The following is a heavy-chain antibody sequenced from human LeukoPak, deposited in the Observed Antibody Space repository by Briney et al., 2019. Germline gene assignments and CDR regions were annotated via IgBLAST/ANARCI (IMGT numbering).Heavy chain of an antibody. J-gene: IGHJ3*02. CDR3: ARVSVVAATDDAFDI. Sequence: GGSLRLSCAASRFVFSTYWMSWVRQAPGKGLEWVANIKQDGSEKYYVDSVKGRFTISRDNAKNSLYLQMNSLRAEDTAVYYCARVSVVAATDDAFDIWGQGTMVTVSS. CDR2: IKQDGSEK. D-gene: IGHD2-15*01. CDR1: RFVFSTYW. V-gene: IGHV3-7*01.